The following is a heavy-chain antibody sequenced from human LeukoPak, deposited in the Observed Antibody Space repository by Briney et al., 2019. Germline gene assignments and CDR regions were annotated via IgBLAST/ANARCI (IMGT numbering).Heavy chain of an antibody. Sequence: ASVKVSCKASGYTFTSYDINWVRQATGQGLEWMGWMNPNSVNTGYAQKFQGRVTITRNTSISTAYMELSSLRSEDTAVYYCARGRTRSSTSCLGYWGQGTLVTVSS. CDR1: GYTFTSYD. V-gene: IGHV1-8*03. D-gene: IGHD2-2*01. CDR3: ARGRTRSSTSCLGY. CDR2: MNPNSVNT. J-gene: IGHJ4*02.